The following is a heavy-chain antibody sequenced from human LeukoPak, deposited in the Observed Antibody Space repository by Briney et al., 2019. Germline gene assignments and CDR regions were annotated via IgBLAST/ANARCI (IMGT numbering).Heavy chain of an antibody. J-gene: IGHJ4*02. D-gene: IGHD3-22*01. CDR3: ARHGQYYYDSSFSEPFDY. V-gene: IGHV1-69*06. CDR2: IIPIFGTA. Sequence: GASVKVSCKASGGTFSSYAISWVRQAPGQGLEWMGGIIPIFGTANYAQKFQGRVTITADRSTSTAYMELSSLRSEDTAVYYCARHGQYYYDSSFSEPFDYWGQGTLVTVSS. CDR1: GGTFSSYA.